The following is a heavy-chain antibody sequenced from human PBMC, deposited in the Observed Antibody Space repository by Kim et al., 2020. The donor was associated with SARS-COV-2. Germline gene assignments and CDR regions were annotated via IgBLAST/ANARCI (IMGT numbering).Heavy chain of an antibody. CDR2: VYFRGTT. V-gene: IGHV4-59*08. D-gene: IGHD7-27*01. CDR1: GDSMSADY. J-gene: IGHJ4*02. Sequence: SETLSLTCTVSGDSMSADYWNWIRQSPGKGLEWIGYVYFRGTTSYNPSLKSRVTISIDMSKSQFSLKLNSVTAADTAVHYCARRETRDLFTSDWGFFDYWGQGSLVTVSS. CDR3: ARRETRDLFTSDWGFFDY.